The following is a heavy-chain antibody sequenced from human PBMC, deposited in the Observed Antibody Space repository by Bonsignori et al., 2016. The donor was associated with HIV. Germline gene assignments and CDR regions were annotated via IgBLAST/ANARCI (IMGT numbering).Heavy chain of an antibody. CDR3: ARGGQQLDHYFDY. J-gene: IGHJ4*02. V-gene: IGHV1-46*01. Sequence: WVRQAPGQGLEWMGIINPSGGSTSYAQKFQGRVTMTRDTSTSTVYMELSSLRSEDTAVYYCARGGQQLDHYFDYWGQGTLVTVSS. D-gene: IGHD6-13*01. CDR2: INPSGGST.